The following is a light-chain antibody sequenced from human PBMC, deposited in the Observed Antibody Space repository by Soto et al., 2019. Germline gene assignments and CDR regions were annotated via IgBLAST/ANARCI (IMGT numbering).Light chain of an antibody. V-gene: IGKV3D-15*01. J-gene: IGKJ5*01. CDR1: QSVSDN. CDR3: QQFNNWPTT. CDR2: AAS. Sequence: EIVMTQSPATLSVSPGERATLSCRASQSVSDNLAWYQQKPGQAPRLLIFAASTRATGIPARFSRSRSGTELTLTISSLQSEDFAVYFCQQFNNWPTTFGQGTRLETK.